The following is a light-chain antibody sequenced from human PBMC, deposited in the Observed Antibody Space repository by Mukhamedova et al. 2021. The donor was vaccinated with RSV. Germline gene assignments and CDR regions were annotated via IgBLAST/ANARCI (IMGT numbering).Light chain of an antibody. Sequence: IYNWLAWFQQKPGRAPRLLIYHASILQSGVPSRFSGSGSGTEFTLTISGLQPDDSATYYCQQYNFWFSQGTTLEI. CDR3: QQYNFW. CDR1: IYNW. CDR2: HAS. V-gene: IGKV1-5*03. J-gene: IGKJ1*01.